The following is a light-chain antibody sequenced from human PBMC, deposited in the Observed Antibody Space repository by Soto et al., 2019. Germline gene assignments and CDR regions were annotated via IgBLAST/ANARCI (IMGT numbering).Light chain of an antibody. CDR2: RNN. Sequence: QSVLTQPPSASGTPGQRVTFSCSGGRSNIGSNFVFWYQQFPGRAPKVVIYRNNKRPSGVPDRFSGSKSGTSASLAISGLRSEDEADYYCSSYAANTFFRFGTGTKVTVL. J-gene: IGLJ1*01. V-gene: IGLV1-47*01. CDR3: SSYAANTFFR. CDR1: RSNIGSNF.